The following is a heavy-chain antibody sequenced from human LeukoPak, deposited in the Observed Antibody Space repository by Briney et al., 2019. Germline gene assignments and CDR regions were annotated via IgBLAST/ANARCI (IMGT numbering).Heavy chain of an antibody. V-gene: IGHV3-21*01. Sequence: AGGSLRLSCAASGFTFSSYSMNWVRQAPGKGLEWVSSISSSSSYIYYADSVKGRFTISRDNSKNTLYLQMNSLRAEDTAVYYCAKDGAADYDFWSGYQYYFDYWGQGTLVTVSS. CDR3: AKDGAADYDFWSGYQYYFDY. D-gene: IGHD3-3*01. J-gene: IGHJ4*02. CDR2: ISSSSSYI. CDR1: GFTFSSYS.